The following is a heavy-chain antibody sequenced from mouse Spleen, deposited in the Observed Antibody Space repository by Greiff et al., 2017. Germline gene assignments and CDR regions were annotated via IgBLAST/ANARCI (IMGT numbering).Heavy chain of an antibody. D-gene: IGHD4-1*01. Sequence: QLQESGPGLVKPSQSLSLTCSVTGYSITSGYYWNWIRQFPGNKLEWMGYISYDGSNNYNPSLKNRISITRDTSKNQFFLKLNSVTTEDTATYYCAREKLGPFAYWGQGTLVTVSA. V-gene: IGHV3-6*01. CDR2: ISYDGSN. CDR3: AREKLGPFAY. CDR1: GYSITSGYY. J-gene: IGHJ3*01.